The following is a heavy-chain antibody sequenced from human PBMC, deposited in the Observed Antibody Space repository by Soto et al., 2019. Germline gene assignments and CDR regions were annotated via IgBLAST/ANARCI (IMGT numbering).Heavy chain of an antibody. CDR3: AGFSGSYYRYYYGMDV. CDR1: GFTFSSYA. V-gene: IGHV3-30-3*01. D-gene: IGHD3-10*01. J-gene: IGHJ6*02. Sequence: PVGSLRLSCAASGFTFSSYAMHWVRQAPGKGLEWVAVISYDGSNKYYADSVKGRFTISRDNSKNTLYLQMNSLRAEDTAVYYCAGFSGSYYRYYYGMDVWGQGTTVTVSS. CDR2: ISYDGSNK.